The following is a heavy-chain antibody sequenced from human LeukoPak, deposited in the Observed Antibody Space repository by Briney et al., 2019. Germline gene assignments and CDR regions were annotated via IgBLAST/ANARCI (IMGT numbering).Heavy chain of an antibody. V-gene: IGHV3-72*01. CDR2: IRKKPNSYTT. D-gene: IGHD1-14*01. CDR1: GFTLCDHF. J-gene: IGHJ3*01. Sequence: GGSLRLSCAASGFTLCDHFMDWVRQAPGKGLEWVGRIRKKPNSYTTEYAASVKGRFTISRDDAKNSLYLQMNSLEAEDTGVYYCARASAITGATDALDFWAQGEMVTVSS. CDR3: ARASAITGATDALDF.